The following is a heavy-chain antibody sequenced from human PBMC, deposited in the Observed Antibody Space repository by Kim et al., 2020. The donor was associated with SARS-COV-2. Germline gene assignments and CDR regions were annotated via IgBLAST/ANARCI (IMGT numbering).Heavy chain of an antibody. D-gene: IGHD3-3*01. CDR2: IYYSGST. CDR1: GGSISSGGYY. V-gene: IGHV4-31*03. J-gene: IGHJ3*02. Sequence: SETLSLTCTVSGGSISSGGYYWSWIRQHPGMGLEWIGYIYYSGSTYYNPSLKSRVTISVDTSKNQFSLKLSSVTAADTAVYYCARGDTIFGVVINAFDIWGQGTMVTVSS. CDR3: ARGDTIFGVVINAFDI.